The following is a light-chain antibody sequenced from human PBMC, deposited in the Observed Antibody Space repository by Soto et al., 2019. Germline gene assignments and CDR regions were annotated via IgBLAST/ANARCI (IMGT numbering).Light chain of an antibody. Sequence: LYPGARSPLSCMASQSVSNYLAWYQQKPGQAPRALIYDASKRATGVPARFSGSGSGTDFTLTISSLEPEDFASYHCQQYKNWPPTFGQGTRLE. CDR1: QSVSNY. CDR3: QQYKNWPPT. V-gene: IGKV3-11*01. CDR2: DAS. J-gene: IGKJ5*01.